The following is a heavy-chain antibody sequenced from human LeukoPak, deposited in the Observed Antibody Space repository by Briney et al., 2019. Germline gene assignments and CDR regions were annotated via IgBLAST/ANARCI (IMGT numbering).Heavy chain of an antibody. CDR3: ARRHHFGFLDS. CDR1: GVMFPSYW. J-gene: IGHJ4*02. Sequence: GGSLRLSCAASGVMFPSYWMTWVRQAPGKGLEWVANIKQDGSEKYYVDSVKGRFTISRDNAKNSVYLQMNGLRAEDTAVYYCARRHHFGFLDSWGQGTLVTVSS. CDR2: IKQDGSEK. D-gene: IGHD3-10*01. V-gene: IGHV3-7*04.